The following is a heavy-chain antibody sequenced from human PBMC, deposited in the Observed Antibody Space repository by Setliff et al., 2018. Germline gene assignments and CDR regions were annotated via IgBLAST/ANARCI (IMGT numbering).Heavy chain of an antibody. CDR2: VFSGDSDT. D-gene: IGHD3-10*01. J-gene: IGHJ4*02. CDR3: ARVGSLAPLYYGNY. V-gene: IGHV5-51*01. Sequence: GESLKISCKGSGYRFTTYWIGWVRQMPGKGLEWMGIVFSGDSDTRYSPSFQGQVTMSADKSINTAYLQWSSLKASDTAMYYCARVGSLAPLYYGNYWGQGTLVTVSS. CDR1: GYRFTTYW.